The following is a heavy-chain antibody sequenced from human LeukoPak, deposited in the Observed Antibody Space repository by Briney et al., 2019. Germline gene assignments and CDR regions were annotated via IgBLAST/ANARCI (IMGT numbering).Heavy chain of an antibody. Sequence: PGGSLRLSCAASGFTFSSYWTSWVRQAPGKGLEWVANIKQDGSEKYYVDSVKGRFTTSRDNAKNSLYLQMNSLRAEDTAVYYCARDDARYDSSDYWGQGTLVTVSS. J-gene: IGHJ4*02. D-gene: IGHD3-22*01. V-gene: IGHV3-7*01. CDR2: IKQDGSEK. CDR3: ARDDARYDSSDY. CDR1: GFTFSSYW.